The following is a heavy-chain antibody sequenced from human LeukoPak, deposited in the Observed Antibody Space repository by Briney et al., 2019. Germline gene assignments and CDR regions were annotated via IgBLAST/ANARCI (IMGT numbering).Heavy chain of an antibody. CDR3: ARAESSITIFGVGDFDY. V-gene: IGHV1-46*03. CDR2: INPSGGST. Sequence: GASVKVSCKASGYTFTSYYMHWVRQAPGQGLEWMGIINPSGGSTSYAQKFQGRVTMTRDTSTSTVYMELSSLRSEDTAVYYCARAESSITIFGVGDFDYWGQGTLVTVSS. D-gene: IGHD3-3*01. CDR1: GYTFTSYY. J-gene: IGHJ4*02.